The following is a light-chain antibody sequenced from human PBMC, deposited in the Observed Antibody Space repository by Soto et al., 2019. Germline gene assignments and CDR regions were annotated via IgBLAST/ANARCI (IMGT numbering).Light chain of an antibody. CDR3: QAWDSSTDVV. J-gene: IGLJ2*01. CDR2: QHS. CDR1: KLGDKY. V-gene: IGLV3-1*01. Sequence: SYELTQPPSVSVSPGQTASITCSGDKLGDKYTCWYQQKPGQSPVLVIYQHSQRPSRIPERFSGSNSWNTATLTISGTQAMDEADYYCQAWDSSTDVVFGGGTKLTVL.